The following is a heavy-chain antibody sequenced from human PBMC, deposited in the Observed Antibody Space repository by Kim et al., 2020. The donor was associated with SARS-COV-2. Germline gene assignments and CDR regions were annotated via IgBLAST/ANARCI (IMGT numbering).Heavy chain of an antibody. V-gene: IGHV4-59*13. CDR3: ARGWQYSSSGIDY. CDR1: GGSISSYY. D-gene: IGHD6-6*01. CDR2: IYYSGST. J-gene: IGHJ4*02. Sequence: SETLSLTCTVSGGSISSYYWSWIRQPPGKGLEWIGYIYYSGSTNYNPSLKSRVTISVDTSKNQFSLKLSSVTAADTAVYYCARGWQYSSSGIDYWGQGTLVTVSS.